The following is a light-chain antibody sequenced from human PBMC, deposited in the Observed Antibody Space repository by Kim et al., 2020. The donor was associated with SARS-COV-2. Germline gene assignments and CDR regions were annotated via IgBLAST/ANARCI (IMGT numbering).Light chain of an antibody. V-gene: IGKV3-20*01. CDR3: QQYSSSPAT. Sequence: APGEHATTSSRAGQSVISNYLAWYQQKPGQAPRLLIYGASSRATGIPDRFSGSGSGTDFTLTITRLEPEDFAVYYCQQYSSSPATFGQGTKVDIK. CDR1: QSVISNY. CDR2: GAS. J-gene: IGKJ1*01.